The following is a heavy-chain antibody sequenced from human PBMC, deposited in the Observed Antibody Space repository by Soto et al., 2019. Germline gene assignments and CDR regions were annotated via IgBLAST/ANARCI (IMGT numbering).Heavy chain of an antibody. D-gene: IGHD2-15*01. J-gene: IGHJ6*02. CDR1: GFTFSSYS. CDR3: ARDLVVTVVPGAYYYYGMDV. V-gene: IGHV3-21*01. CDR2: ISSSSSYI. Sequence: EVQLVESGGGLVKPGGSLRLSCAASGFTFSSYSMNWVRQAPGKGLEWVSSISSSSSYIYYADSVKGRFTISRDNAKNAXYXXMNSLRAEDTAVYYCARDLVVTVVPGAYYYYGMDVWGQGTTVTVSS.